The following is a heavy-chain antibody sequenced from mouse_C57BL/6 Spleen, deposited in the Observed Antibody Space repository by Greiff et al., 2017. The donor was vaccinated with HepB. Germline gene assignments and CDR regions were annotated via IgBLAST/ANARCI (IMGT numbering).Heavy chain of an antibody. J-gene: IGHJ4*01. CDR1: GFTFSSYA. CDR2: ISSGGDYI. V-gene: IGHV5-9-1*02. D-gene: IGHD2-3*01. Sequence: EVKLVESGEGLVKPGGSLKLSCAASGFTFSSYAMSWVRQTPEKRLEWVAYISSGGDYIYYADTVKGRFTISRDNARNTLYLQMSSLTSEDTAMYYCTRDDGYYPYYAMDYWGQGTSVTVSS. CDR3: TRDDGYYPYYAMDY.